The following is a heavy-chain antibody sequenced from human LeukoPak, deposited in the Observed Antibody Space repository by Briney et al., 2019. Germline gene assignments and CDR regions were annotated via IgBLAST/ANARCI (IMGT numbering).Heavy chain of an antibody. Sequence: GGSLRLSCAASGFTVSGTHMSWVRQAPGKGLEWVSAMYTGGTTYYADSVTGRFTVSRDTSRNTLFLHMDSLRAEDTTVYYCAKDEVTSGGGLASWGQGTLVIDPS. CDR1: GFTVSGTH. CDR2: MYTGGTT. J-gene: IGHJ5*01. V-gene: IGHV3-53*01. CDR3: AKDEVTSGGGLAS. D-gene: IGHD2-21*02.